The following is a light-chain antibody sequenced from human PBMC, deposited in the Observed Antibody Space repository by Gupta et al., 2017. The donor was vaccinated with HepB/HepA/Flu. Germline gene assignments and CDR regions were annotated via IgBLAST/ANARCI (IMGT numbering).Light chain of an antibody. Sequence: SYELTQPPSVSVSPGQTASITCSGNELGDKYASWYQQRPGPSPVLVIYQDDKRPSGIPERFSGSNSGNTATLTISGTQAMDEADYYCQAWDRSTAVFGTGTKVTVL. CDR2: QDD. CDR3: QAWDRSTAV. J-gene: IGLJ1*01. V-gene: IGLV3-1*01. CDR1: ELGDKY.